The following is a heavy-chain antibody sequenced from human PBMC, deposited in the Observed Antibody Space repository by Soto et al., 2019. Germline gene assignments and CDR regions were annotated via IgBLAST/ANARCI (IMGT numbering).Heavy chain of an antibody. D-gene: IGHD6-19*01. Sequence: QLQLQESGPGLVKPSETLSLTCTVSGGSISSSSYYWGWIRQPPGKGLEWIGSIYYSGSTYYNPSLKSRVTISVDTSKNQFSLKLSSVTAADTAVYYCARHPYKQWPSNYFDYWGQGTLVTVSS. V-gene: IGHV4-39*01. CDR2: IYYSGST. CDR3: ARHPYKQWPSNYFDY. J-gene: IGHJ4*02. CDR1: GGSISSSSYY.